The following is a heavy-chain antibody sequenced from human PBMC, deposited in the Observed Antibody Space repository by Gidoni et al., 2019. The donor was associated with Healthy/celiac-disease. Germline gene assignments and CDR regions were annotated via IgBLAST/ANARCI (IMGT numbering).Heavy chain of an antibody. V-gene: IGHV3-23*01. Sequence: EVQLLGSGGGLVQPGGSLRRSCAASVCTFSSYAMSWVRQAPGKGLGWVAAISGSGGSTYYADSVKGRLTSSRDNSKNTLHLQMNSLRAEDTAVYYFANEHSSGWDYFDYWGQGTLVTVSS. D-gene: IGHD6-19*01. J-gene: IGHJ4*02. CDR1: VCTFSSYA. CDR2: ISGSGGST. CDR3: ANEHSSGWDYFDY.